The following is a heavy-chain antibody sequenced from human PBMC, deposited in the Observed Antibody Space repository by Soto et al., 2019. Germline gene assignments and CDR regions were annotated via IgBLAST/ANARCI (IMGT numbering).Heavy chain of an antibody. CDR2: ISGSGGST. CDR1: GFTFNNYA. CDR3: AKGALGSSSWYDFDY. V-gene: IGHV3-23*01. J-gene: IGHJ4*02. Sequence: EVQLLESGGGLVQPGGSLRLSCAASGFTFNNYAMNWVRQAPGKGLEWGSSISGSGGSTYYADAVKGRFTISRDNSKNTLYLQMNSLRAEDTAVYYCAKGALGSSSWYDFDYWGQGTLVTVSS. D-gene: IGHD6-13*01.